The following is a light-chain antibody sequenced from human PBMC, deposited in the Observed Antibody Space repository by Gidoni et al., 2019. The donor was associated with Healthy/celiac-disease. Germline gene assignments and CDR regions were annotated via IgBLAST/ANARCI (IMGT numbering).Light chain of an antibody. CDR3: QQYGSSPLT. CDR2: GAS. Sequence: ELVLTQSPGTLSLSPGERATLSCRASKSVSSSYLAWYQQKPGQAPRLLIYGASSRATGIPDRCSGSGSGTDFTLTISRLEPEDFAVYYCQQYGSSPLTFGGGTKVEIK. J-gene: IGKJ4*01. CDR1: KSVSSSY. V-gene: IGKV3-20*01.